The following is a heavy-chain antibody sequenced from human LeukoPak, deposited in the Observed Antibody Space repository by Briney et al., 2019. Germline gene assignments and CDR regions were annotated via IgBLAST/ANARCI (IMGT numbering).Heavy chain of an antibody. V-gene: IGHV4-39*01. CDR1: GGSISSSSYY. J-gene: IGHJ4*02. D-gene: IGHD6-19*01. Sequence: SETLSLTCTVSGGSISSSSYYWGWIRQPPGKGLEWIGSIYYSGSTYYNPSLKSRVTISVDTSKNQFSLKLSSVTAADTAVYYCARRDRSGWSKFDYWGQGTLVTVSS. CDR3: ARRDRSGWSKFDY. CDR2: IYYSGST.